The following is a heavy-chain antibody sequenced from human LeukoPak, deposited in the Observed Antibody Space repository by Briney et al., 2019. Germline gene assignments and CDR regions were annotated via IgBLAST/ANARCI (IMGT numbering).Heavy chain of an antibody. CDR2: ISSSGSTI. Sequence: GGSLRLSCAASGLTFSSYEMNWVRQAPGKGLEWVSYISSSGSTIYYADSVKGRFTISRDNAKNSLYLQMNSLRAEDTAVYYCARNYYDSSGYHDYGYWGQGTLVTVSS. CDR3: ARNYYDSSGYHDYGY. V-gene: IGHV3-48*03. D-gene: IGHD3-22*01. J-gene: IGHJ4*02. CDR1: GLTFSSYE.